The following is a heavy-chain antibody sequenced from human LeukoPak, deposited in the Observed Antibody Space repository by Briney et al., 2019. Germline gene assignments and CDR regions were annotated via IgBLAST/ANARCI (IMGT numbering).Heavy chain of an antibody. CDR3: ARDTRRLKLSRGLDY. CDR2: IYSGGST. J-gene: IGHJ4*02. V-gene: IGHV3-53*05. CDR1: GFTVSSNS. Sequence: GGSLRLSCTVSGFTVSSNSMSWVRQAPGKGLEWVSFIYSGGSTHNSDSVKGRFTISRDNSKNTLYLQMNSLRAEDTAVYYCARDTRRLKLSRGLDYWGQGTLVTVSS. D-gene: IGHD5-24*01.